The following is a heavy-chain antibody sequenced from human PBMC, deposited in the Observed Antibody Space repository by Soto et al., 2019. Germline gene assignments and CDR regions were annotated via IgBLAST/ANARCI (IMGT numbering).Heavy chain of an antibody. D-gene: IGHD2-21*02. CDR2: INAGNGNT. CDR3: ARSIVVVTALDY. J-gene: IGHJ4*02. Sequence: ASVKVSWKASGYTFTSYAMHWVRQAPGQGLEWMGWINAGNGNTKYSQKFQGRVTITRDTSASTAYMELSSLRSEDTAVYYCARSIVVVTALDYWGQGTLVTVSS. V-gene: IGHV1-3*01. CDR1: GYTFTSYA.